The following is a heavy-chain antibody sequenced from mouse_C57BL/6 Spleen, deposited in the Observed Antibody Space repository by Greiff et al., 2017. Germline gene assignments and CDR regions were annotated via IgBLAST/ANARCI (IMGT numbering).Heavy chain of an antibody. CDR2: IYPSDSET. CDR3: AREGITTVVYWYFDV. CDR1: GYTFTSYW. Sequence: QVQLQQPGAELVRPGSSVKLSCKASGYTFTSYWMDWVKQRPGQGLEWIGNIYPSDSETHYNQKFKDKATLTVDKSSSTAFMQLRSLTSEDSAVYYCAREGITTVVYWYFDVWGTGTTVTVSS. V-gene: IGHV1-61*01. J-gene: IGHJ1*03. D-gene: IGHD1-1*01.